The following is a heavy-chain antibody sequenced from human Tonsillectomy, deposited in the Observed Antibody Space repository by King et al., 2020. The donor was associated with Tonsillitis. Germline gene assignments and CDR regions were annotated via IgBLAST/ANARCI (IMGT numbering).Heavy chain of an antibody. CDR2: IVVGSGNT. CDR1: GFTFTTSA. CDR3: AAATYVWGISRPRWDYYYGMDV. J-gene: IGHJ6*02. D-gene: IGHD3-16*02. Sequence: QLVQSGPEVKKPGTSVKVSCKASGFTFTTSAMQWVRQARGQRLEWIGWIVVGSGNTNYAQKFQERVSITSDMSTSTAYMELSSLRSDDTAVYYCAAATYVWGISRPRWDYYYGMDVWGQGTTLTVSS. V-gene: IGHV1-58*02.